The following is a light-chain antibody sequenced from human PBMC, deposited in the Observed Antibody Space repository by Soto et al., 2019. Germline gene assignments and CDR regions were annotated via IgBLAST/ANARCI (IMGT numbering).Light chain of an antibody. CDR2: DAS. CDR1: QSVSTY. V-gene: IGKV3-11*01. CDR3: QQRSTWPWP. Sequence: IVLTQTPATLSLSPGERATLSCRASQSVSTYLAWYQQKPGQAPRLLIYDASNWATGIPVRFSGSGSGTDFTLTISSLEPEDFAVYYCQQRSTWPWPFGQGTKVEVK. J-gene: IGKJ1*01.